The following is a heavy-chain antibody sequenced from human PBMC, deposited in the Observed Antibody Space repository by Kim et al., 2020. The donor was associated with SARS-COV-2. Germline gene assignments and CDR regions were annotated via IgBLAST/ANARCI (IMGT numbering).Heavy chain of an antibody. CDR1: GGSFSGYH. CDR3: AISRAGVVPSPILGIGPHYHYFIMDV. D-gene: IGHD2-2*02. Sequence: SETLSLTCAVYGGSFSGYHWSWIRQPPGKGLEWIGEISHSGSLNYNPSVKSRVTISIDTSKNQFSLKLTSVTAADTGFYFCAISRAGVVPSPILGIGPHYHYFIMDVWGHGTTVTVSS. CDR2: ISHSGSL. V-gene: IGHV4-34*01. J-gene: IGHJ6*02.